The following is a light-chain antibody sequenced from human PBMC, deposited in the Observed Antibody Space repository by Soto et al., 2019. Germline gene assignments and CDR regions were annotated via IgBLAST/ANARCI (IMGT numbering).Light chain of an antibody. J-gene: IGKJ1*01. CDR3: LQVSSFPRT. CDR2: AAS. V-gene: IGKV1-6*01. CDR1: QGIRND. Sequence: AIQMTQSPSSLSASVGDRVTITCRASQGIRNDLGWYQQKPGKAPKLLIYAASSLQSGVPSRFSGSGSGTEFILSVNSLQPEDIATYYCLQVSSFPRTFGQGTKVDIK.